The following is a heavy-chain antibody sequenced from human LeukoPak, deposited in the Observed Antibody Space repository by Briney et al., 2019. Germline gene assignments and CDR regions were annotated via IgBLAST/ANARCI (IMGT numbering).Heavy chain of an antibody. CDR3: ARDSRRYGDYDYFDY. Sequence: SETLSLTCTVSGGSISSSSYYWGWIRQPPGKGLEWIGSIYYSGSTYYNPSLKSRVTISVDTSKNQFSLKLSSVTAADTAVYYCARDSRRYGDYDYFDYWGQGTLVTVSS. CDR1: GGSISSSSYY. D-gene: IGHD4-17*01. CDR2: IYYSGST. J-gene: IGHJ4*02. V-gene: IGHV4-39*07.